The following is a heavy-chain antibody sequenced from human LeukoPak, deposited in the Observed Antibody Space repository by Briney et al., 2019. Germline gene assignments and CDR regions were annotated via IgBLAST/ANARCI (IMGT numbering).Heavy chain of an antibody. CDR3: FSSRRRHTRYGMDV. Sequence: PEASVKVSCKAYGYTFTSYYMHCLRQAPVQGREWMGIINPSGGSTSYAQKFQGRVTMTRDTSTSTVYMELSSMRSEDTAVYFFFSSRRRHTRYGMDVWGQGTTVTVSS. D-gene: IGHD2-21*01. CDR1: GYTFTSYY. J-gene: IGHJ6*02. CDR2: INPSGGST. V-gene: IGHV1-46*01.